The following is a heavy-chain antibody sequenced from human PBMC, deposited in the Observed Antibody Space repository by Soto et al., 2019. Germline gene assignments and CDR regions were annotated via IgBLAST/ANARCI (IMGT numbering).Heavy chain of an antibody. CDR2: GST. Sequence: GSTNYNPSLKSRVTISVDTSKNQFSLKLSSVTAADTAVYYCASGRLYGDYFFDYWGQGTLVTVSS. V-gene: IGHV4-59*09. CDR3: ASGRLYGDYFFDY. D-gene: IGHD4-17*01. J-gene: IGHJ4*02.